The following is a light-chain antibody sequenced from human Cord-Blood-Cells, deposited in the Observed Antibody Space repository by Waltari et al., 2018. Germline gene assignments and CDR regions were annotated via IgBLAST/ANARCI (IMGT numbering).Light chain of an antibody. CDR2: EVS. CDR3: SSYAGSNNLV. CDR1: SSDSGGYNC. J-gene: IGLJ2*01. Sequence: QSALTQPPSASGSPGQSVTIPCTGTSSDSGGYNCVSWYQQHTGKAPKLMIYEVSKRPSGVPDRFSGSKSGNTASLTVSGLQAEDEADYYCSSYAGSNNLVFGGGTKLTVL. V-gene: IGLV2-8*01.